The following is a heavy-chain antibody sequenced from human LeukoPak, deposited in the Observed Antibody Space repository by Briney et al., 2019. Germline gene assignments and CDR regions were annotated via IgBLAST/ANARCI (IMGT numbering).Heavy chain of an antibody. CDR3: ARDYDGYYFDY. J-gene: IGHJ4*02. CDR2: INTDGSDT. V-gene: IGHV3-74*01. CDR1: GFTFSSYW. Sequence: GGSLRLSCAASGFTFSSYWMHWVRQSPGKGLVWISRINTDGSDTTYADSVKGRFTISRDNAKNSLYLQMNSLRAEDTAVYYCARDYDGYYFDYWGQGTLVTVSS. D-gene: IGHD3-10*01.